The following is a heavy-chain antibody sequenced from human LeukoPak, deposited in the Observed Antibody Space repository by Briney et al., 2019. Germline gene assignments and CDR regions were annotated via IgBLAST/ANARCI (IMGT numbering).Heavy chain of an antibody. Sequence: ASVKVSCKAPGYTFTGYYMHWVRQAPGQGLEWMGWINPNSGGTNYAQKFQGRVTMTRDTSISTAYMELSRLRSDDTAVYYCARDSREYYDSSGYYPDYWGQGTLVTVSS. CDR1: GYTFTGYY. CDR2: INPNSGGT. V-gene: IGHV1-2*02. CDR3: ARDSREYYDSSGYYPDY. D-gene: IGHD3-22*01. J-gene: IGHJ4*02.